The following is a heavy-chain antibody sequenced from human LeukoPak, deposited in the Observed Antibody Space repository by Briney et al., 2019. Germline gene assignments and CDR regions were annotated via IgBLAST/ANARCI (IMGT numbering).Heavy chain of an antibody. CDR3: VRDLVAAAGTSY. D-gene: IGHD6-13*01. CDR1: GFTFSSYE. J-gene: IGHJ4*02. Sequence: PGGSLRLSCAASGFTFSSYEMNWVRQAPGKGLEWVSYISSGSTIYYADSVKGRFTISRDNAKNSLYLQMNSLRAEDTAVYYCVRDLVAAAGTSYWGQGTLVTVSS. V-gene: IGHV3-48*03. CDR2: ISSGSTI.